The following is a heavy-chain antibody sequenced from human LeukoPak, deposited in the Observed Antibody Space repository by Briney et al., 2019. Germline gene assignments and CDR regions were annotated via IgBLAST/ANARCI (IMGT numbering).Heavy chain of an antibody. J-gene: IGHJ4*02. CDR1: GFTFSSYS. V-gene: IGHV3-23*01. D-gene: IGHD3-16*01. CDR3: AKPYDYVWGSYGLDY. Sequence: TGGSLRLSCAASGFTFSSYSMNWVRQAPGKGLEWVSAISGSGGSTYYADSVKGRFTISRDNSKNTLYLQMNSLRAEDTAVYYCAKPYDYVWGSYGLDYWGQGTLVTVSS. CDR2: ISGSGGST.